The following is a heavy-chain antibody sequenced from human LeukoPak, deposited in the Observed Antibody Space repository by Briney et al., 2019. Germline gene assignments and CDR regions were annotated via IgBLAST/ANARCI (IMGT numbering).Heavy chain of an antibody. CDR2: VYHSGST. V-gene: IGHV4-4*02. D-gene: IGHD3-22*01. CDR3: ARLQRITMNAFDI. CDR1: SGSISGIYW. J-gene: IGHJ3*02. Sequence: SETLSLTCAVSSGSISGIYWWSWVRQPPGKGLEWIGEVYHSGSTNYNPSLKSRVTISVDKSKNQFSLKLSSVTAADTAVYYCARLQRITMNAFDIWGQGTMVTVSS.